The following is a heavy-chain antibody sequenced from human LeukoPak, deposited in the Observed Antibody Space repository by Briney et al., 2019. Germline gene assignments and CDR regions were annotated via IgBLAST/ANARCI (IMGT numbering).Heavy chain of an antibody. V-gene: IGHV1-18*01. J-gene: IGHJ3*02. CDR1: GYTFTNFG. Sequence: GASVTVSCKASGYTFTNFGISWVRQAPGQGLEWMGWISVYNGNTNYAEKVQGRVTMTADTSTRTAYMELRSLRSDDTAVYYCARAGGWAREDYKGEAFDIWGQGTKVTVSS. D-gene: IGHD6-19*01. CDR2: ISVYNGNT. CDR3: ARAGGWAREDYKGEAFDI.